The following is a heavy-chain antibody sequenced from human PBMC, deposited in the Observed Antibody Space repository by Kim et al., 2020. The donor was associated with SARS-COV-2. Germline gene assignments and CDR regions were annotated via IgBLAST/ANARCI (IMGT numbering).Heavy chain of an antibody. D-gene: IGHD2-15*01. CDR2: ISSSSSYI. J-gene: IGHJ5*02. Sequence: GGSLRLSCAASGFTFSSYSMNWVRQAPGKGLEWVSSISSSSSYIYYADSVKGRFTISRDNAKNSLYLQMNSLRAEDTAVYYCARDLNRVEFDPWGQGTLVTVSS. V-gene: IGHV3-21*01. CDR3: ARDLNRVEFDP. CDR1: GFTFSSYS.